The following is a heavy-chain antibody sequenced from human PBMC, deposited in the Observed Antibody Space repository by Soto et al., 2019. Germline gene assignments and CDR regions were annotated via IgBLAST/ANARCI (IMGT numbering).Heavy chain of an antibody. D-gene: IGHD2-21*01. CDR3: APQTTVIRAPISSNWFDP. V-gene: IGHV5-51*01. CDR1: GYTFTDYW. Sequence: GESLKISCECYGYTFTDYWIGWLRQTPGKGLEMIGLSYHGDSATRYSPSFQGRVTTSADKTTTTAFVQGSSQRASDTPMYYCAPQTTVIRAPISSNWFDPWGHGTLVTASS. J-gene: IGHJ5*02. CDR2: SYHGDSAT.